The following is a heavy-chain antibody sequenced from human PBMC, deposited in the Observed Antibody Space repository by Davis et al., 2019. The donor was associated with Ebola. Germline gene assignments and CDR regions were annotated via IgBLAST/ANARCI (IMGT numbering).Heavy chain of an antibody. CDR2: IRYDGSNK. CDR3: AKAGIVGATSGRTKGVDY. J-gene: IGHJ4*02. CDR1: GFTFSSYG. Sequence: GESLKISYAASGFTFSSYGMHWVRQAPGKGLEWVAFIRYDGSNKYYADSVKGRFTISRDNSKNTLYLQMNSLRAEDTAVYYCAKAGIVGATSGRTKGVDYWGQGTLVTVSS. V-gene: IGHV3-30*02. D-gene: IGHD1-26*01.